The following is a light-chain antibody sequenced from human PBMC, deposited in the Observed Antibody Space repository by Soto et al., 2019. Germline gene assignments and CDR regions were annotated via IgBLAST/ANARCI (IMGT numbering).Light chain of an antibody. J-gene: IGKJ4*01. V-gene: IGKV1-9*01. CDR3: QQFKRSPLT. Sequence: DIQLTQSPSFLSASVGDRVSITCRASEDISSYLAWYQRKPGKAPKVLISGASTLQSGVPSSFSGSGSGTEFTFTISSLQPEDFATYYCQQFKRSPLTFGGGTKVEIK. CDR1: EDISSY. CDR2: GAS.